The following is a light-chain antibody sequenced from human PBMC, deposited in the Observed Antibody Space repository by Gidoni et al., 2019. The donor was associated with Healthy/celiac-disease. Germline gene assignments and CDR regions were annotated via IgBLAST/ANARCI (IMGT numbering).Light chain of an antibody. Sequence: DIQMTQSPSTLSASVGDRVTITCRASQSISSWLAWYQQKPGKAPKLLIYDAPSLESGVPSRFSGSGSGTEFTLTISSLQPDDFATYYCQQYNSYPWTFXQXTKVEIK. CDR2: DAP. CDR1: QSISSW. CDR3: QQYNSYPWT. J-gene: IGKJ1*01. V-gene: IGKV1-5*01.